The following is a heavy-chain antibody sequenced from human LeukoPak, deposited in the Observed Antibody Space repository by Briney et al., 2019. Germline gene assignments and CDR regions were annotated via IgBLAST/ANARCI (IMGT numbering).Heavy chain of an antibody. CDR2: INAGNGNT. D-gene: IGHD4-17*01. CDR3: ARDRYGDYGDNWFDP. V-gene: IGHV1-3*01. Sequence: ASVKVSCKVSGYTLTELSMHWVRQAPGQRLEWMGWINAGNGNTKYSQKFQGRVTITRDTSASTAYMELSSLRSEDTAVYYCARDRYGDYGDNWFDPWGQGTLVTVSS. CDR1: GYTLTELS. J-gene: IGHJ5*02.